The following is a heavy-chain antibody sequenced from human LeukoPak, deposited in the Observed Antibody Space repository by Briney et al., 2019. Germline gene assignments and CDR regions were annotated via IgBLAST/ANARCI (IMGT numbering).Heavy chain of an antibody. CDR1: GLTFSSYE. CDR3: ATLVNYWSFDY. CDR2: ISSSGSTI. Sequence: PGGSLRLSCAASGLTFSSYEMNWVRQAPGKGLEWVSYISSSGSTIYYADSVKGRFTISRDNAKNSLYLQMNSLRAEDTAVYYCATLVNYWSFDYWGQGTLVTVSS. J-gene: IGHJ4*02. V-gene: IGHV3-48*03. D-gene: IGHD1-1*01.